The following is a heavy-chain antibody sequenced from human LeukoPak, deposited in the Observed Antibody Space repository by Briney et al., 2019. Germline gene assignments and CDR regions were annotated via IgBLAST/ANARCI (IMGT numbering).Heavy chain of an antibody. Sequence: SETLSLTCTVSGGSISSSSYYWGWICQPPGKGLEWIGSIYYSGSTYYNPSLKSRVTISVDTSKNQFSLKLSSVTAADTAVYYCARHEGYSSWYSLAWFDPWGQGTLVTVSS. CDR2: IYYSGST. J-gene: IGHJ5*02. V-gene: IGHV4-39*01. CDR1: GGSISSSSYY. CDR3: ARHEGYSSWYSLAWFDP. D-gene: IGHD6-13*01.